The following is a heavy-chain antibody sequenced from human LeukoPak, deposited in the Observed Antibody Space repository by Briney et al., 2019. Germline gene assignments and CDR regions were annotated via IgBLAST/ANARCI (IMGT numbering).Heavy chain of an antibody. Sequence: SVKVSCKASGGTFSSYAISWVRQAPGQGLEWMGGIIPIFGTANYAQKFQGRVTITADESTSTAYMELSSLRSEDTAVYYSARDRQVVPAAINYDWFDPWGQGTLVTVSS. J-gene: IGHJ5*02. CDR2: IIPIFGTA. CDR1: GGTFSSYA. CDR3: ARDRQVVPAAINYDWFDP. D-gene: IGHD2-2*02. V-gene: IGHV1-69*13.